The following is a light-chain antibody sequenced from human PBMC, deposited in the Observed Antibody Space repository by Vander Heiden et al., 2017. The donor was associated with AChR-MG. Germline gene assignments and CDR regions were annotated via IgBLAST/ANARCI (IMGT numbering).Light chain of an antibody. Sequence: SSELTQPLSVSVALGQTARITCGGNNSGSKDLHWYQQKPGQAPVLVIYRDSNRPSGIPERFSGSNSGNTATLTIGRAQAGDEADYYCQVWDSSTVVFGGGTKLTVL. CDR1: NSGSKD. V-gene: IGLV3-9*01. CDR3: QVWDSSTVV. J-gene: IGLJ2*01. CDR2: RDS.